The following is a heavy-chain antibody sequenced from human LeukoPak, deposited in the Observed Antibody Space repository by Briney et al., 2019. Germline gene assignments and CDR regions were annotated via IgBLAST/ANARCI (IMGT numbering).Heavy chain of an antibody. Sequence: SESLSLTCAVYGGSFSGYYWSWIRQPPGKGLEWIGEINHSGSTSYNPSLKSRVTISVDTSKNQFSLKLSSVTAADTAVYYCAVTFIAAAGDDAFDIWGQGTMVTVSS. V-gene: IGHV4-34*01. J-gene: IGHJ3*02. CDR2: INHSGST. CDR3: AVTFIAAAGDDAFDI. D-gene: IGHD6-13*01. CDR1: GGSFSGYY.